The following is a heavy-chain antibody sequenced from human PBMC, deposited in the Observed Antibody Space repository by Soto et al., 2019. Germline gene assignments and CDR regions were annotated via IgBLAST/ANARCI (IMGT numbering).Heavy chain of an antibody. Sequence: ASVKVSCKASGGTISSYAISWVRQAPGQGLEWMGGIIPIFGTANYAQKFRGRVTITADESTSTAYMELSSLRSEDTAVYYRARDPVATLVHGMDVWGQGTTVTVSS. CDR3: ARDPVATLVHGMDV. V-gene: IGHV1-69*13. J-gene: IGHJ6*02. CDR1: GGTISSYA. D-gene: IGHD5-12*01. CDR2: IIPIFGTA.